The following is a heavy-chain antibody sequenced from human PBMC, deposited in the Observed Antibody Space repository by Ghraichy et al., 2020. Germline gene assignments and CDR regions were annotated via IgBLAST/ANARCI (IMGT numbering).Heavy chain of an antibody. CDR1: GYTFTSYY. CDR3: ARGGDGYNLEAPLSFDY. CDR2: INPSGGST. V-gene: IGHV1-46*01. Sequence: ASVKVSCKASGYTFTSYYMHWVRQAPGQGLEWMGIINPSGGSTSYAQKFQGRVTMTRDTSTSTVYMELSSLRSEDTAVYYCARGGDGYNLEAPLSFDYWGQGTLVTVSS. D-gene: IGHD5-24*01. J-gene: IGHJ4*02.